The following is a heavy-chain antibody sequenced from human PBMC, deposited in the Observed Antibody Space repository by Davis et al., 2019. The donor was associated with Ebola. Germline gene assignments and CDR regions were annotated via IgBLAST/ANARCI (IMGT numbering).Heavy chain of an antibody. CDR1: GFTFSSYE. D-gene: IGHD5-24*01. CDR3: ARIRVMATINPYGMDV. Sequence: GGSLRLSCAASGFTFSSYEMNWVRQAPGKGLEWVSYISSSGSTIYYADSVKGRFTISRDNAKNSLYLQMNSLRAEDTAVYYCARIRVMATINPYGMDVWGQGTTVTVSS. CDR2: ISSSGSTI. V-gene: IGHV3-48*03. J-gene: IGHJ6*02.